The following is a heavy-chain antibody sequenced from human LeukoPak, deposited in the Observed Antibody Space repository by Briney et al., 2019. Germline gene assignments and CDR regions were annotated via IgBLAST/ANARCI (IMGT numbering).Heavy chain of an antibody. CDR3: ARLGGVATGEEDY. CDR2: INKDGSST. V-gene: IGHV3-74*01. CDR1: GFTFSSYW. Sequence: PGGSLRLSCAASGFTFSSYWMHWVRQAPGKGLVWVSRINKDGSSTSYADSVKGRFTISRDNAKNTLYLQMNSLRAEDTAVYYCARLGGVATGEEDYWGQGTLVTVSS. D-gene: IGHD5-12*01. J-gene: IGHJ4*02.